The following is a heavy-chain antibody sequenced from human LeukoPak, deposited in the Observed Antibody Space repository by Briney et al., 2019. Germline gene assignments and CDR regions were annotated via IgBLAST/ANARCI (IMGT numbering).Heavy chain of an antibody. CDR3: ARGGGSGWYNWFDP. Sequence: GGSLRLSCAASGFTFSSYAMHWVRQAPGKGLEWVAVISYDGSNKYYADSVKGRFTISRDNSKNTLYLQMNSLRAEDTAVCYCARGGGSGWYNWFDPWGQGTLVTVSS. V-gene: IGHV3-30*04. D-gene: IGHD6-19*01. J-gene: IGHJ5*02. CDR1: GFTFSSYA. CDR2: ISYDGSNK.